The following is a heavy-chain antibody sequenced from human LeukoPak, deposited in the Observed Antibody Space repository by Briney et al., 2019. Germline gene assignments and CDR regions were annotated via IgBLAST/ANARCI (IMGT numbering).Heavy chain of an antibody. Sequence: PSETLSLTCAVYGGSFSGYYWSWIRQPPGKGLEWIGEINHSESTNYNPSLKSRVTISVDTSKKQFSLKLSSVTAADTAVYYCVTYYFDSSGPKKNYWGQGTLVTVSS. CDR2: INHSEST. J-gene: IGHJ4*02. CDR1: GGSFSGYY. CDR3: VTYYFDSSGPKKNY. D-gene: IGHD3-22*01. V-gene: IGHV4-34*01.